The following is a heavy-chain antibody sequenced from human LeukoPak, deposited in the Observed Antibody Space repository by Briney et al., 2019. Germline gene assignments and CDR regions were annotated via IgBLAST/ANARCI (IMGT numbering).Heavy chain of an antibody. D-gene: IGHD3-10*01. V-gene: IGHV5-10-1*01. CDR2: IDPSDSYT. J-gene: IGHJ4*02. Sequence: GGSLQISCQSSGSSFTSYWISWVRKLPGKGREWMGRIDPSDSYTKYSPSFNGHVTISADKSISTAYLQWSSLKASDTAMFYCARPSVDGSGSYPYWGQGTLVTVSS. CDR3: ARPSVDGSGSYPY. CDR1: GSSFTSYW.